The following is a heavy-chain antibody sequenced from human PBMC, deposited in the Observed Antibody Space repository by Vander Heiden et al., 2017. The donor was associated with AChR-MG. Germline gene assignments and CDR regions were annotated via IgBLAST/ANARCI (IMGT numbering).Heavy chain of an antibody. CDR3: ARTDGGINWFDP. CDR2: ISSSGSTI. J-gene: IGHJ5*02. V-gene: IGHV3-11*01. Sequence: QVQPVASGGGLVKPGGSLRLSCAAPGSPFSDYYMSWIRQAPGKGLEWVSYISSSGSTIYYADSVKGRFTISRDNAKNSLYLQMNSLRAEDTAVYYCARTDGGINWFDPWGQGTLVTVSS. D-gene: IGHD4-17*01. CDR1: GSPFSDYY.